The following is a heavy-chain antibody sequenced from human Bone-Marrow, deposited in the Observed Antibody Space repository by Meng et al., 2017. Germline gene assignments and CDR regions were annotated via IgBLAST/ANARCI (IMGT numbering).Heavy chain of an antibody. CDR1: GFTFSSYA. D-gene: IGHD2-15*01. Sequence: GGSLRLSCAASGFTFSSYAMSWVRQAPGKGLEWVSAIRGSGGGTFYADSVKGRFTISRDNSKNTLYLQMNSLRAEDTAIYYCAKGVVVAAFLTAGYFDYWGQGTLVTVSS. CDR2: IRGSGGGT. J-gene: IGHJ4*02. CDR3: AKGVVVAAFLTAGYFDY. V-gene: IGHV3-23*01.